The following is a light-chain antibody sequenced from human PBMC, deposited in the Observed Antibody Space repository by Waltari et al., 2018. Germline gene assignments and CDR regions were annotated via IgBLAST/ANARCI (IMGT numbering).Light chain of an antibody. Sequence: QSALTQTASVSGSPGQSISISCIGTSRDVGPYNLVSWYQHHPGTAPKLVVFEASKPPSGVSNRFSGSKAANTASLMISGLQADDEADYYCCSYAGSGSWVFGGGTKVTVI. J-gene: IGLJ3*02. CDR2: EAS. V-gene: IGLV2-23*01. CDR3: CSYAGSGSWV. CDR1: SRDVGPYNL.